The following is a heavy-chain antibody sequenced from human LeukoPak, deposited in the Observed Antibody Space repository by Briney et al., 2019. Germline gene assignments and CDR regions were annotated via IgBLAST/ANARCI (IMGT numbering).Heavy chain of an antibody. V-gene: IGHV3-53*01. Sequence: GGSLRLSCAASGFTVSSNYMSWVRQAPGKGLEWVSVIYSGDTTYYADSVKGRFTISRDNSQNTVYLEMNSLRVEDSALYYCARGTINPPADVWGKGTTVTVSS. CDR2: IYSGDTT. D-gene: IGHD1-1*01. CDR3: ARGTINPPADV. CDR1: GFTVSSNY. J-gene: IGHJ6*04.